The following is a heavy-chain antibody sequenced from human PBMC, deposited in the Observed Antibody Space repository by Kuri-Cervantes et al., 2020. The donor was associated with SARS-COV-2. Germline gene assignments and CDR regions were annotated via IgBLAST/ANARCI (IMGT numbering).Heavy chain of an antibody. CDR1: GFTFSSYA. CDR2: ISSSGGST. V-gene: IGHV3-23*01. CDR3: AKLGSRRHYED. J-gene: IGHJ4*02. D-gene: IGHD4-17*01. Sequence: LSLTCAASGFTFSSYAMSWVRQAPGKGLEWVSAISSSGGSTHYAASVKGRFTISRDNSKNTRYLQMNSLRAEDTAVYYCAKLGSRRHYEDWGQGTLVTVSS.